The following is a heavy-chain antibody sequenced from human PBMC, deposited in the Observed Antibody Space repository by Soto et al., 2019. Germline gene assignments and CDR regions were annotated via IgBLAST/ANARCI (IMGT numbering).Heavy chain of an antibody. V-gene: IGHV3-21*04. D-gene: IGHD3-10*01. CDR2: ITSSSSYT. Sequence: GGSLRLSCAASGFTFSSYTMSWVRQAPGKRLEWVSAITSSSSYTNYADSVKGRFTISRDNAKNSLYLQMNSLRAEDTAVYYCARAEYYYGSGSYPQWGQGTLVTVSS. CDR1: GFTFSSYT. CDR3: ARAEYYYGSGSYPQ. J-gene: IGHJ4*02.